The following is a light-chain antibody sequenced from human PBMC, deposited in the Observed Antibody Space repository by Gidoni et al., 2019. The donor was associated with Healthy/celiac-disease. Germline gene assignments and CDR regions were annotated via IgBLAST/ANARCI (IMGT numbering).Light chain of an antibody. Sequence: DIVMTQSPLSLPVTPGEPASISCRSSQSLRHSNGYNYLDCYLQKPWQSPQLLIYLGSNRSSGVPERFSGSGSGTDFTLKISRVEAEDVGVYYCMQALQTPLTFGGGTKVEIK. CDR1: QSLRHSNGYNY. J-gene: IGKJ4*01. CDR3: MQALQTPLT. CDR2: LGS. V-gene: IGKV2-28*01.